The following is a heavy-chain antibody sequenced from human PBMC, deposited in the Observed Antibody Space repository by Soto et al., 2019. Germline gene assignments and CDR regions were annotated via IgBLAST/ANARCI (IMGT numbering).Heavy chain of an antibody. CDR3: ARGDTAMAPYYFDY. D-gene: IGHD5-18*01. CDR2: IYPGDSET. Sequence: LKISCKGSGYSFTIYWIAWVRQMPGKGLEWMGIIYPGDSETRYSPSFQGQVTISADKSINTAYLQWSSLRASDTAMYYCARGDTAMAPYYFDYWGQGTLVTVSS. J-gene: IGHJ4*02. V-gene: IGHV5-51*01. CDR1: GYSFTIYW.